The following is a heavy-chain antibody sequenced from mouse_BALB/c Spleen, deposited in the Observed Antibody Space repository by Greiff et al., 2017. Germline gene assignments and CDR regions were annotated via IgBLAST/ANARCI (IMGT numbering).Heavy chain of an antibody. CDR2: IHYSGST. J-gene: IGHJ4*01. Sequence: DVKLQESGPDLVKPSQSLSLTCTVTGYSITSGYSWHWIRQFPGNKLEWMGYIHYSGSTNYNPSLKSRISITRDTSKNQFFLQLNSVTTEDTATYYCGKGEGIPYAMDYWGQGTSVTVSS. CDR1: GYSITSGYS. V-gene: IGHV3-1*02. CDR3: GKGEGIPYAMDY.